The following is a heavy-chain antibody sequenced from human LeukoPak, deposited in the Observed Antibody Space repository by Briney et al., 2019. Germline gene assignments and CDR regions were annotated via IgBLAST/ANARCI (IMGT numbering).Heavy chain of an antibody. J-gene: IGHJ4*02. Sequence: SETLSLTCTVSGGSISSSSYYWGWIRQPPGKGLEWIGSIYYSGSTYYNPSLKSRVTISVDASKNQFSLKLSSVTAADTAVYYCARTRYYYNSRSYGAPYYFDYWGQGTLVTVSS. CDR3: ARTRYYYNSRSYGAPYYFDY. V-gene: IGHV4-39*01. CDR1: GGSISSSSYY. D-gene: IGHD3-10*01. CDR2: IYYSGST.